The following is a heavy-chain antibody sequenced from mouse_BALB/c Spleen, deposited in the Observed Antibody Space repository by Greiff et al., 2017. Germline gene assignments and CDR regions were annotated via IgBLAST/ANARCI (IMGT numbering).Heavy chain of an antibody. CDR1: GFTFSSFG. CDR3: ARNDYDEDSWFAY. CDR2: ISSGSSTI. V-gene: IGHV5-17*02. J-gene: IGHJ3*01. D-gene: IGHD2-4*01. Sequence: EVQRVESGGGLVQPGGSRKLSCAASGFTFSSFGMHWVRQAPEKGLEWVAYISSGSSTIYYADTVKGRFTISRDNPKNTLFLQMTSLRSEDTAMYYCARNDYDEDSWFAYWGQGTLVTVSA.